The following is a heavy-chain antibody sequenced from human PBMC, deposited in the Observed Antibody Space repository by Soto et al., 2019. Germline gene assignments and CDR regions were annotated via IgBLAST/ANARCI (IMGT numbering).Heavy chain of an antibody. CDR2: IIPIFGTA. J-gene: IGHJ6*02. Sequence: TVKVSCKASGGTFSSYAISWVRQARGQALEWMGGIIPIFGTANYAQKFQGRVTITADESTSTAYMELSSPRSEDTAVYYCARDDAAYYDLWSGYPQGGMDVWGQGTTVTVSS. CDR3: ARDDAAYYDLWSGYPQGGMDV. D-gene: IGHD3-3*01. CDR1: GGTFSSYA. V-gene: IGHV1-69*13.